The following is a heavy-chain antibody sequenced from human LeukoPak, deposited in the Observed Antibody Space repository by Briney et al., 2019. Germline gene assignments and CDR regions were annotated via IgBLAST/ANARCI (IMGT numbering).Heavy chain of an antibody. CDR3: AGIVGNIEVFDY. CDR2: DSHGGRT. J-gene: IGHJ4*02. Sequence: SETLSLTCVVSGYPMSSDYYWGWIRQPPEKGLEWIVSDSHGGRTYYNPSFKSRVTTSVDTSKNEVSLRLRSVTAADTAVYYCAGIVGNIEVFDYWGRGTLVTVSS. V-gene: IGHV4-38-2*01. CDR1: GYPMSSDYY. D-gene: IGHD1-26*01.